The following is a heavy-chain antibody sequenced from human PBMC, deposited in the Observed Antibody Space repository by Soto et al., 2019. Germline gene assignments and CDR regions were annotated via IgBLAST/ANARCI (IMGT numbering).Heavy chain of an antibody. CDR2: INHSGST. Sequence: SETLSLTCAVYGGSFSAYYWSWIRQPPGKGLEWIGKINHSGSTSYNPSLKSRVTISVDTSKSYVSLKLTSVTAADTAVYYCAGIDYDFRRSFSDYWGHGFLVTVSS. CDR3: AGIDYDFRRSFSDY. V-gene: IGHV4-34*01. D-gene: IGHD3-3*01. J-gene: IGHJ4*01. CDR1: GGSFSAYY.